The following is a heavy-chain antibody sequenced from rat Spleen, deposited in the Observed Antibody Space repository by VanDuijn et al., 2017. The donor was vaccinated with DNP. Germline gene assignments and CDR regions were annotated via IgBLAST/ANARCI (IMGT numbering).Heavy chain of an antibody. V-gene: IGHV3-3*01. D-gene: IGHD5-1*01. J-gene: IGHJ2*01. CDR3: AIQLGVFDY. CDR2: INHEGST. CDR1: GYSITSNHK. Sequence: EVQLQESGPGLVKPSQSLSLTCSVTGYSITSNHKWSWIRKFPGNELEWMGYINHEGSTNYNPSLKSRFSITRDTSKNQFFLQVNSVRGEDTATYYCAIQLGVFDYWGQGVMVIVSS.